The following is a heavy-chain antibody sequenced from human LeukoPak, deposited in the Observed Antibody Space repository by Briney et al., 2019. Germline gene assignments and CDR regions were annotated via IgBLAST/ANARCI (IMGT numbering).Heavy chain of an antibody. CDR1: GYTFTGYY. D-gene: IGHD3-22*01. Sequence: ASVKVSCEASGYTFTGYYMHWVRQAPGQGLEWMGWINPNSGGTNYAQKFQGRVTMTRDTSISTAYMELSRLRSDDTAVYYCARTTAYDSSGYYLNHYFDYWGQGTLVTVSS. V-gene: IGHV1-2*02. CDR2: INPNSGGT. CDR3: ARTTAYDSSGYYLNHYFDY. J-gene: IGHJ4*02.